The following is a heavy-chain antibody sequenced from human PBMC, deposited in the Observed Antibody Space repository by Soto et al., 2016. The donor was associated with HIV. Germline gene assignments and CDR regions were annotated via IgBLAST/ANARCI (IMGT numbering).Heavy chain of an antibody. CDR2: ISRTSGYS. Sequence: QVQLVESGGGLVKPGGSLRLSCAASGFTFSDYYMSWIRQAPGKGLEWVSYISRTSGYSDYADSVKGRFIISRDNARNSLYLQMNSLRAEDTAVYYCARGFYTSGSRPWNNLLDSWGQGTRVVVSS. CDR1: GFTFSDYY. J-gene: IGHJ4*02. V-gene: IGHV3-11*05. D-gene: IGHD3-10*01. CDR3: ARGFYTSGSRPWNNLLDS.